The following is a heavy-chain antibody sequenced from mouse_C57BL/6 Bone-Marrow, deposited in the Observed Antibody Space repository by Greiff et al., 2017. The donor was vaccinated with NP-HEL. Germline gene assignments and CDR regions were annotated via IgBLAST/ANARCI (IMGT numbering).Heavy chain of an antibody. J-gene: IGHJ1*03. CDR1: GFNIKDDY. D-gene: IGHD1-1*01. V-gene: IGHV14-4*01. CDR3: TAYPHYYGSSRRYFDV. CDR2: IDPENGDT. Sequence: VQLQQSGAELVRPGASVKLSCTASGFNIKDDYMHWVKQRPEQGLEWIGWIDPENGDTEYASKFQGKATITADTSSNTAYLQLSSLTSEDTAVYYCTAYPHYYGSSRRYFDVWGTGTPVTVSS.